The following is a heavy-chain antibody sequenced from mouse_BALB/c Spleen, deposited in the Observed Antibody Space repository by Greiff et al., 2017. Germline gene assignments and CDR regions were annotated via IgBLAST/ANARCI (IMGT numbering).Heavy chain of an antibody. V-gene: IGHV6-3*01. CDR3: TGLRGAY. D-gene: IGHD1-1*01. CDR1: GFTFSSYW. Sequence: EVQLQESGGGLVQPGGSMKLSCVASGFTFSSYWMSWVRQSPEKGLEWVAEIRLKSDNYATHYAESVKGKFTISRDDSKSRLYLQMNSLRAEDTGIYYCTGLRGAYWGQGTLVTVSA. J-gene: IGHJ3*01. CDR2: IRLKSDNYAT.